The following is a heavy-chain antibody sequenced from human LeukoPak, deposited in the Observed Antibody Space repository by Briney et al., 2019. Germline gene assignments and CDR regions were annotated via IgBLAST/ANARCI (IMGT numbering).Heavy chain of an antibody. CDR3: AREGNGRYSYGYFNYYYMDV. Sequence: ASVKVSCKASGYTFTSYDINWVRQATGQGLEWMGWMNPNSGNTGYAQKFQGRVTITRNTSISTAYMELSSLRAEDTAVYYCAREGNGRYSYGYFNYYYMDVWGKGTTVTVSS. D-gene: IGHD5-18*01. CDR1: GYTFTSYD. V-gene: IGHV1-8*03. J-gene: IGHJ6*03. CDR2: MNPNSGNT.